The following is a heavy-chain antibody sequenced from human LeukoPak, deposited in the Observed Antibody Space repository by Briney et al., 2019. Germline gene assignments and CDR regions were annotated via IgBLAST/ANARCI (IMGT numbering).Heavy chain of an antibody. V-gene: IGHV3-23*01. CDR1: GLAFSSYA. CDR2: ISVASNT. J-gene: IGHJ4*02. Sequence: QPGGSLRLSCAASGLAFSSYAMSWVRQAPGKGLEWVSTISVASNTFYADSVKGRFTISRDNSRNTVYLQMTSLRADDTAVCYCADYGVSGVRNNFYWGQGTLVTVSS. CDR3: ADYGVSGVRNNFY. D-gene: IGHD3-3*01.